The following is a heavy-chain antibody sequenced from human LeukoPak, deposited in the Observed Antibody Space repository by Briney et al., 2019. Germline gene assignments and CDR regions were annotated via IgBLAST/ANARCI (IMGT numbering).Heavy chain of an antibody. J-gene: IGHJ6*02. CDR2: ISYDGSNK. Sequence: GGSLRLSCAASGFTFSSYAMPWVRQAPGKGLEWVAVISYDGSNKYYADSVKGRFTISRDNSKNTLYLQMNSLRAEDTAVYYCARGEYSNYAGLYYYYYYGMDVWGQGTTVTVSS. V-gene: IGHV3-30-3*01. D-gene: IGHD4-11*01. CDR3: ARGEYSNYAGLYYYYYYGMDV. CDR1: GFTFSSYA.